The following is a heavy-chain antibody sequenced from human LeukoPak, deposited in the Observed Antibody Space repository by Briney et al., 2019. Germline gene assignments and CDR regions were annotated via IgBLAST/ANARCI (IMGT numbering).Heavy chain of an antibody. V-gene: IGHV4-59*01. Sequence: KPPKTLSLTCTFSGDSLTYYYWSWIRPPPGKGLEWIADIDDSGSPNYIPSLKSRVPISVDTSQIQISLKVKSVTAADTAVYYCARGRAAGRMNWFDPWGQGTLVIVSS. J-gene: IGHJ5*02. CDR2: IDDSGSP. CDR1: GDSLTYYY. CDR3: ARGRAAGRMNWFDP. D-gene: IGHD6-13*01.